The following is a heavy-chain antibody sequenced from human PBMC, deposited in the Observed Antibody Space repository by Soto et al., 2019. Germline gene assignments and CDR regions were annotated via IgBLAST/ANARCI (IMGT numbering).Heavy chain of an antibody. CDR2: IMPIFRTA. V-gene: IGHV1-69*12. CDR1: GGTFSTSA. J-gene: IGHJ6*04. Sequence: QVQVVQSGAEVKQTGSSGKVSCKTSGGTFSTSAISWVRQAPGQGLEWMGGIMPIFRTADYAQKFQDRVSITADESASTAYLEQSSLRSEDTAVYYCERDKDRAQLGGNSYYIMDVWGEGTTVTVTS. CDR3: ERDKDRAQLGGNSYYIMDV. D-gene: IGHD3-3*02.